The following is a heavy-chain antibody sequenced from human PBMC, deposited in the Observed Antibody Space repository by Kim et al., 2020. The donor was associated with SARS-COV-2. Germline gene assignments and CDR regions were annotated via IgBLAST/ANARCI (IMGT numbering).Heavy chain of an antibody. CDR3: SRDRTHFDY. CDR1: GFTFADYA. CDR2: IRNKAYGGTI. Sequence: GGSLRLSCTTSGFTFADYAMKWLRQSPGKGLEWVGVIRNKAYGGTIAYAASVTGRFTISRDDSKSIAYLQMNSLKPEDTAVYYCSRDRTHFDYWGQGTLVTVSS. V-gene: IGHV3-49*03. J-gene: IGHJ4*02.